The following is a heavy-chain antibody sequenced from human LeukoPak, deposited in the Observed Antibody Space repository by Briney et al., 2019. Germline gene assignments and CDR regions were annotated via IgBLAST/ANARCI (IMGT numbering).Heavy chain of an antibody. D-gene: IGHD2-2*01. CDR3: ARDGPRYCSSTSCYYFDY. J-gene: IGHJ4*02. CDR2: IYTSGST. CDR1: GGSISSYY. Sequence: PSETLSLTCTVSGGSISSYYWSWIRQPARKGLEWIGRIYTSGSTNYNPSLKSRVTISVDKSKNQFSLKLSSVTAADTAVYYCARDGPRYCSSTSCYYFDYWGQGTLVTVSS. V-gene: IGHV4-4*07.